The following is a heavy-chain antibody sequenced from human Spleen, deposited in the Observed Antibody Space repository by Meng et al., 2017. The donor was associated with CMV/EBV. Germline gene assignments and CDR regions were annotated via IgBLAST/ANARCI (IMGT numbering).Heavy chain of an antibody. Sequence: SWEASYFTVSDYPTHWVRQAPGKGLEWVERISDDGSYKEFADSVRGRFSISRDNSKRMLYLEMNSLRSEDTAVYYCVREQWLVKVQDYWGQGTLVTVSS. D-gene: IGHD6-19*01. CDR2: ISDDGSYK. CDR3: VREQWLVKVQDY. CDR1: YFTVSDYP. J-gene: IGHJ4*02. V-gene: IGHV3-30*04.